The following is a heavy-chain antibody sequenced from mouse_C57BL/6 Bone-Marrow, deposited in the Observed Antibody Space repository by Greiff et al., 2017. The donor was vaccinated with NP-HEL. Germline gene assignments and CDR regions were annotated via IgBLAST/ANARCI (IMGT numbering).Heavy chain of an antibody. CDR1: GFSLTSYG. J-gene: IGHJ3*01. D-gene: IGHD2-4*01. V-gene: IGHV2-2*01. CDR2: IWSGGST. CDR3: ATFYYDYDGGFAY. Sequence: VQLQQSGPGLVQPSQRLSITCTVSGFSLTSYGVHWVRQSPGKGLEWLGVIWSGGSTDYNAAFISRLSISKDNSKSQVFFKMNSLQADDTAIYYCATFYYDYDGGFAYWGQGTLVTVSA.